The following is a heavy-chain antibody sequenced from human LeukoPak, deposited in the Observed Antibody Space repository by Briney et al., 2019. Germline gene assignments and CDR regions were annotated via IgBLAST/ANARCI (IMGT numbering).Heavy chain of an antibody. CDR1: GFSLSTSGVG. V-gene: IGHV2-5*02. J-gene: IGHJ4*02. CDR3: AHRRIYGPFDY. CDR2: IYWDDDK. Sequence: SGPTLVKPTQTLTLTCTFSGFSLSTSGVGVGWVRQPPGKALEWLALIYWDDDKRYNSSLKSRLTITKDTSKIQVVLTMTNVDPVDTATYYCAHRRIYGPFDYWGQGALVTVSS. D-gene: IGHD4-17*01.